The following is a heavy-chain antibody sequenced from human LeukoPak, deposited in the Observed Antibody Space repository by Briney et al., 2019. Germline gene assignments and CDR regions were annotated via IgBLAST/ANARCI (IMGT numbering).Heavy chain of an antibody. CDR3: ATSIAATGSYFDY. CDR2: IYPGDSDT. J-gene: IGHJ4*02. V-gene: IGHV5-51*01. D-gene: IGHD6-13*01. Sequence: GESLKISCQGSGYSFTSYWIGWVRPMPGKGLEWMGIIYPGDSDTRYSPSFQGQVTISADKSISTAYLQWSSLKASDTAMYYCATSIAATGSYFDYWGQGTLVTVSS. CDR1: GYSFTSYW.